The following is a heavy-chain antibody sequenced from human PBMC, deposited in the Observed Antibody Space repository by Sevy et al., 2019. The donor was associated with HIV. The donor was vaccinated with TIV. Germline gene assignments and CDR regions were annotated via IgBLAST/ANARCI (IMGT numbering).Heavy chain of an antibody. V-gene: IGHV5-51*01. Sequence: GESLKISCKASGYRFTSYWIAWVRQMPGKGLEWKGIIYPGDSETRYSPSFQGQVTISADKSISTAYLQWSSLRASDTALFLPARRGYDTSGYPQYYFDYWGQGTLVTVSS. CDR3: ARRGYDTSGYPQYYFDY. CDR2: IYPGDSET. J-gene: IGHJ4*02. D-gene: IGHD3-22*01. CDR1: GYRFTSYW.